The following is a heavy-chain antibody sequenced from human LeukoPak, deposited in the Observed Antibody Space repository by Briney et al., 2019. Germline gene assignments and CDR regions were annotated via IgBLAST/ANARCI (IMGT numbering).Heavy chain of an antibody. V-gene: IGHV4-31*03. CDR2: IYYSGST. D-gene: IGHD6-13*01. CDR1: GGSISSGGYY. Sequence: SQTLSLTCTVSGGSISSGGYYWSWIRQHPGKGLEWIGYIYYSGSTYYNPSLKSRVTIAVDTSKNQFSLKLSSVTAADTAVYYCARTGRIAAAGLDYWGQGTLVTVSS. J-gene: IGHJ4*02. CDR3: ARTGRIAAAGLDY.